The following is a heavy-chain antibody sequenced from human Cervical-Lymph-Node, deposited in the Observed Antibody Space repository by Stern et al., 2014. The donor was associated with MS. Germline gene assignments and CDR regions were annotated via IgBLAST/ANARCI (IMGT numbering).Heavy chain of an antibody. CDR1: GGSISSYY. D-gene: IGHD4-17*01. Sequence: VQLVASGPGLVKPSETLYLTCTVSGGSISSYYWSWIRQPPGKGLEWIGYIYYSGSTNYNPSLKSRVTISVDTSKNQFSLKLSSVTAADTAVYYCAREAYGVYYWGQGTLVTVSS. J-gene: IGHJ4*02. CDR2: IYYSGST. CDR3: AREAYGVYY. V-gene: IGHV4-59*01.